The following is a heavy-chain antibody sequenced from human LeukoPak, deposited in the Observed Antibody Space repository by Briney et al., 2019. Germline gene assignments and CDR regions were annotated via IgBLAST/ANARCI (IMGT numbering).Heavy chain of an antibody. CDR1: GFTFSSYA. Sequence: GGSLRLSRGASGFTFSSYAMSLVRQAPRKGLGLVLAMSGSGGSTDYAASVKGWFTISRDNSKNTLYLQMNSLRAEDTAVYYCAKHLFVTGPFDYWGQGTLVTVSS. V-gene: IGHV3-23*01. J-gene: IGHJ4*02. CDR2: MSGSGGST. CDR3: AKHLFVTGPFDY. D-gene: IGHD2-21*02.